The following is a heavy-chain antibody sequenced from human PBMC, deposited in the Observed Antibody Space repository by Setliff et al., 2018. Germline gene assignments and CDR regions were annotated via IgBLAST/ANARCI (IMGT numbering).Heavy chain of an antibody. Sequence: ASVKVSCKASGYNFTIYCMHWVRQAPGHRLEGMGWINSGNDNTKYSQNFQGRVTITRDTSASTAYMELRSLRSGDTAVYYCARDRKEVVISPSQAAFDIWGQGTMVT. D-gene: IGHD3-22*01. J-gene: IGHJ3*02. CDR3: ARDRKEVVISPSQAAFDI. V-gene: IGHV1-3*01. CDR1: GYNFTIYC. CDR2: INSGNDNT.